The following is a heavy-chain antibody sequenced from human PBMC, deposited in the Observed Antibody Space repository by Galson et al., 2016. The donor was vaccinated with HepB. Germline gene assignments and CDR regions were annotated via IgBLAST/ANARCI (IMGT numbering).Heavy chain of an antibody. J-gene: IGHJ4*02. CDR2: LTGGGGAT. D-gene: IGHD2-2*02. CDR1: GFSFSNYA. V-gene: IGHV3-23*01. CDR3: AREIPHMVHGGLDY. Sequence: SLRLSCAASGFSFSNYAMTWVRQAPGKGLEWVALLTGGGGATYYADSVKGRFIISRINSKNTLYLQMNSLRGEDTAVYYCAREIPHMVHGGLDYWGQGTLVTVSS.